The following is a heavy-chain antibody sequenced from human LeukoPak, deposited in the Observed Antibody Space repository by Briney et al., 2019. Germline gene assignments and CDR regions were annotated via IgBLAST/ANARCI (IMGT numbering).Heavy chain of an antibody. CDR3: VRLTADGRLYFVD. Sequence: GGSLRLSCAASGFTVNSNYLSWVRQAPGKGLEWVSTLYNTGNTYYANSVKGRFSISRDNSKNTLFLQMNSLRAEDTAVYYCVRLTADGRLYFVDWGPGTLVTVSS. CDR2: LYNTGNT. V-gene: IGHV3-53*01. CDR1: GFTVNSNY. J-gene: IGHJ4*02. D-gene: IGHD6-13*01.